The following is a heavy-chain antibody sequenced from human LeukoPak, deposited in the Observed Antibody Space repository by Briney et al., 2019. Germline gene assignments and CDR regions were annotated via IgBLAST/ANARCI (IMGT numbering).Heavy chain of an antibody. J-gene: IGHJ4*02. CDR1: GYTFSNYG. CDR2: INPNSGVT. V-gene: IGHV1-2*02. D-gene: IGHD6-13*01. CDR3: ASGQSIAAAPLDY. Sequence: GASVKVSCKTSGYTFSNYGISWVRQAPGQGLEWLGWINPNSGVTKFAQKVQDRVTLTRDTSISTAYMELTGLISDDTAVYYCASGQSIAAAPLDYWGQGTLVTVSS.